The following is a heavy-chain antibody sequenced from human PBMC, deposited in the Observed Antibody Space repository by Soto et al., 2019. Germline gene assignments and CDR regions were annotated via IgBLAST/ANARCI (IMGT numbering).Heavy chain of an antibody. CDR3: ARSYDSSGYFNY. J-gene: IGHJ4*02. D-gene: IGHD3-22*01. CDR2: IYYSGST. CDR1: GGSISSGGYY. Sequence: PSETLSLTCTVSGGSISSGGYYWSWIRQHPGRGLEWIGYIYYSGSTNYNPSLKSRVTIAVDTSKNQFSLKLSSVTAADTAVYYCARSYDSSGYFNYWGQGILVTVSS. V-gene: IGHV4-31*03.